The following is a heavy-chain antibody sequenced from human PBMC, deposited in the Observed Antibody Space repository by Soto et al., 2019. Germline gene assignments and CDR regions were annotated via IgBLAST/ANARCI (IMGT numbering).Heavy chain of an antibody. Sequence: GASVKVSCKASGGTFSSYTISWVRQAPGQGLEWMGGIIPIFGTVNYAQKFQGRVTIIADESTSTAYMELSSLRSEDTAVYYCARGPSAAGTGYYYYGMDVWGQGTTVTVSS. CDR3: ARGPSAAGTGYYYYGMDV. D-gene: IGHD6-13*01. CDR1: GGTFSSYT. J-gene: IGHJ6*02. CDR2: IIPIFGTV. V-gene: IGHV1-69*13.